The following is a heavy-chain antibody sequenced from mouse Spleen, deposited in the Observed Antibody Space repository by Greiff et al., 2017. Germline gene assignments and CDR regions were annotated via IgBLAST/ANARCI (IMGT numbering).Heavy chain of an antibody. Sequence: VQVVESGAELARPGASVKLSCKASGYTFTSYWMQWVKQRPGQGLEWIGAIYPGDGDTRYTQKFKGKATLTADKSSSTAYMQLSSLASEDSAVYYCARGLLRPGYFDVWGAGTTVTVSS. CDR1: GYTFTSYW. J-gene: IGHJ1*01. V-gene: IGHV1-87*01. CDR2: IYPGDGDT. D-gene: IGHD1-1*01. CDR3: ARGLLRPGYFDV.